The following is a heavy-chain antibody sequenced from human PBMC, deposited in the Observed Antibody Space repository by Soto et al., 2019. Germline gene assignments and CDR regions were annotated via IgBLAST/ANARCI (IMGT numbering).Heavy chain of an antibody. D-gene: IGHD3-22*01. CDR2: IKHDGSEK. CDR3: ADSGSYTDV. CDR1: GFTFSSYW. Sequence: EVQLVESGGGLVQPGGSLRLSCAASGFTFSSYWMTWDRQAPGKGLEWVANIKHDGSEKQYVDSVKGRFTISRDNAKNSLYLQMNSLRAEDTAVYYCADSGSYTDVWGKGTTVIVSS. J-gene: IGHJ6*03. V-gene: IGHV3-7*01.